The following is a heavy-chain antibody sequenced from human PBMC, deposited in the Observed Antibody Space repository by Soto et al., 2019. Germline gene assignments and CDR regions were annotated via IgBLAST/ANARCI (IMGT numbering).Heavy chain of an antibody. Sequence: SVKVSCKASGGTLSSYAISWVRQAPGQGLEWMGGIIPIFGTANYAQKFQGRVTITADESTSTAYMELSSLRSEDTAVYYCARADTQWLVLDYWGQGTLVTVSS. D-gene: IGHD6-19*01. V-gene: IGHV1-69*13. CDR3: ARADTQWLVLDY. CDR2: IIPIFGTA. CDR1: GGTLSSYA. J-gene: IGHJ4*02.